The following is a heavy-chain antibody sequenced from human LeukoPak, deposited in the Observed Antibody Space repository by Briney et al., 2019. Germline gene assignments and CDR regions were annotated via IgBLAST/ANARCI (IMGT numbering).Heavy chain of an antibody. V-gene: IGHV1-69*04. D-gene: IGHD3-22*01. Sequence: ASVKVSCKASGGIFSNYAISWVRQAPGQGLEWMGRIIPIFGITNYAQKFQDRVTITADKSTHTAYMELSSLRSEDTAVYYCATSPVDYYGSNDYPRGDSWGQGTLVTVSS. CDR1: GGIFSNYA. CDR2: IIPIFGIT. J-gene: IGHJ4*02. CDR3: ATSPVDYYGSNDYPRGDS.